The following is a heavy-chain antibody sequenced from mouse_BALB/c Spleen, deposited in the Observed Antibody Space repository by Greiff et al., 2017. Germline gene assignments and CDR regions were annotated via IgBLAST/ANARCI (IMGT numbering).Heavy chain of an antibody. V-gene: IGHV3-6*02. J-gene: IGHJ4*01. CDR3: ARTGYYDYDYAMDY. D-gene: IGHD2-4*01. Sequence: VQLQQSGPGLVKPSQSLSLTCSVTGYSITSGYYWNWIRQFPGNKLEWMGYISYDGSNNYNTSLKNRISITRDTSKNQFFLKLNSVTTEDTATYYCARTGYYDYDYAMDYWGQGTSVTVSS. CDR2: ISYDGSN. CDR1: GYSITSGYY.